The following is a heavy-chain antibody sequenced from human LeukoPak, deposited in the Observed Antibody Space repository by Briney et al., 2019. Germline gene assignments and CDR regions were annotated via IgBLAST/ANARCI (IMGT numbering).Heavy chain of an antibody. CDR2: INPNSGGT. CDR3: ARDLSLWFGEFYYGMDV. J-gene: IGHJ6*02. V-gene: IGHV1-2*02. D-gene: IGHD3-10*01. CDR1: GYTFTGYY. Sequence: GASVNVSCKASGYTFTGYYMHWVRQAPGQGLEWMGWINPNSGGTNYAQKFQGRVTMTRDTSISTAYMELSRLRSDDTAVYYCARDLSLWFGEFYYGMDVWGQGTTVTVSS.